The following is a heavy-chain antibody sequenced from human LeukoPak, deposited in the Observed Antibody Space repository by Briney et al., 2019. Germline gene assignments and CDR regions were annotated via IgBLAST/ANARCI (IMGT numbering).Heavy chain of an antibody. J-gene: IGHJ4*02. CDR2: ISYDGSNK. CDR1: GFTFSSYG. CDR3: ATDILTGYYITDIDY. Sequence: GRSLRLSCAASGFTFSSYGMHWVRQAPGEGLEWVAVISYDGSNKYYADSVKGRFTISRDNSKNTLYLQMNSLRAEDTAVYYCATDILTGYYITDIDYWGQGTLVTVSS. D-gene: IGHD3-9*01. V-gene: IGHV3-30*03.